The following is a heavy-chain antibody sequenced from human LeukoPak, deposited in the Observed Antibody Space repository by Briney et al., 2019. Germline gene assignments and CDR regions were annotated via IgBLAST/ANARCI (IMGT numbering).Heavy chain of an antibody. Sequence: SETLSLTCAVYGGSFSGYYWSWIRQPPGKGLEWIGEINHSGSTNYNPSLKSRVTISVDTSKNQLSLKLSSVTAGDTAVYYCARGRYCSSTSGYRAINNNYYYYMDVWGKGTTVTVSS. D-gene: IGHD2-2*02. J-gene: IGHJ6*03. V-gene: IGHV4-34*01. CDR3: ARGRYCSSTSGYRAINNNYYYYMDV. CDR1: GGSFSGYY. CDR2: INHSGST.